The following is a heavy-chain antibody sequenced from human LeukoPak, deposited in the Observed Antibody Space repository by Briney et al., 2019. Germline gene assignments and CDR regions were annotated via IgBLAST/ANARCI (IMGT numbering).Heavy chain of an antibody. J-gene: IGHJ5*02. Sequence: GASVKVSCKASGGTFSSYAISWVRQAPGQGLEWMGGIIPIFGTANYAQKFQGRVTITADESTSTAYMELGSLRSEDTAVYYCARLGSGSYWEHNWFDPWGQGTLVTVSS. V-gene: IGHV1-69*01. D-gene: IGHD3-10*01. CDR3: ARLGSGSYWEHNWFDP. CDR2: IIPIFGTA. CDR1: GGTFSSYA.